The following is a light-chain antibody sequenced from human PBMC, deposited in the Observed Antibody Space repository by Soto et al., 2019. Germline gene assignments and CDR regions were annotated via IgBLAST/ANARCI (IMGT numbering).Light chain of an antibody. J-gene: IGKJ1*01. CDR3: QHYNNWPPWT. V-gene: IGKV3-15*01. CDR2: GAS. Sequence: IVMTQSPATLSVSPGERATLSCRAGQTIYSNVAWYQQRPGQAPRLLIYGASIRATGIPARFSGSGSGTEFTLTISTLQSEDFAIYYCQHYNNWPPWTFGQGTKVDIK. CDR1: QTIYSN.